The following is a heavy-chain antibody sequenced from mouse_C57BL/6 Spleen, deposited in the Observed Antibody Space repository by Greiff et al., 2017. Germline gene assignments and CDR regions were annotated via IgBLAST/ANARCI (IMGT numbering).Heavy chain of an antibody. Sequence: EVNVVESGEGLVKPGGSLKLSCAASGFTFSSYAMSWVRQTPEKRLEWVAYISSGGDYIYYADTVKGRFTISRDNARNTLYLQMSSLKSEDTAMYYCTRDGGNFFAYWGQGTLVTVSA. CDR3: TRDGGNFFAY. V-gene: IGHV5-9-1*02. CDR2: ISSGGDYI. CDR1: GFTFSSYA. J-gene: IGHJ3*01. D-gene: IGHD1-1*02.